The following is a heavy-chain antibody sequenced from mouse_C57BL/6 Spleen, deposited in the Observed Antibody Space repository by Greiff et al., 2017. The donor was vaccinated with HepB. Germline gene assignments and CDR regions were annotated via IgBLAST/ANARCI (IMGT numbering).Heavy chain of an antibody. CDR3: ARRNWEAMDY. J-gene: IGHJ4*01. D-gene: IGHD4-1*01. CDR1: GYAFSSSW. Sequence: QVQLQQSGPELVKPGASVKISCKASGYAFSSSWMNWVKQRPGKGLEWIGRIYPGDGDTNYNGKFKGKATLTADKSSSTAYMQLSSLTSEDSSVYFCARRNWEAMDYWGQGTSVTVSS. CDR2: IYPGDGDT. V-gene: IGHV1-82*01.